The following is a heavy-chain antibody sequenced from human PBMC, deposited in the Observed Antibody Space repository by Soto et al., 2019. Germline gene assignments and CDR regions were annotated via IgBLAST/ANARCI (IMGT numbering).Heavy chain of an antibody. CDR2: IYYSGST. J-gene: IGHJ3*02. CDR1: GGSFSPNY. CDR3: ARDHEYSSSRAFDI. V-gene: IGHV4-59*12. Sequence: SETLSLTCTVSGGSFSPNYWSWIRQPPGKGLEWVGYIYYSGSTYYNPSLKSRVTISVDTSKNQFSLKLSSVTAADTAVYYWARDHEYSSSRAFDIWGQGTMVTVSS. D-gene: IGHD6-6*01.